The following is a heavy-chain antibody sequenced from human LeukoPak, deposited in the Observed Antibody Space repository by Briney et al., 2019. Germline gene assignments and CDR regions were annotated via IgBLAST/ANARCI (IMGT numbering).Heavy chain of an antibody. CDR1: GFTFSTYS. D-gene: IGHD3-10*01. CDR2: INTKTGGGTT. J-gene: IGHJ4*02. V-gene: IGHV3-15*01. CDR3: THYDSGSYFA. Sequence: GSLRLSCAASGFTFSTYSMNWVRQAAGKGLEWVGRINTKTGGGTTDYAAPVKDRFIISRDNSKNTLYLQMNSLKTEDTAVYYCTHYDSGSYFAWGQGTLVTVSS.